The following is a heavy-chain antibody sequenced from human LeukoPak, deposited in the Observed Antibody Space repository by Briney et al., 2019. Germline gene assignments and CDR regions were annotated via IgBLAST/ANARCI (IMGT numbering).Heavy chain of an antibody. J-gene: IGHJ3*02. CDR1: GGTFNNYA. CDR2: IMPQFGTP. CDR3: ARAPNEGAFDI. Sequence: ASVTVSCKASGGTFNNYAINWVRQAPGRGPEWVGGIMPQFGTPSYAQKFQDRVTIITDASTITSYMELGSLRSDDTAMYYCARAPNEGAFDIWGQGTLVTVSS. V-gene: IGHV1-69*05.